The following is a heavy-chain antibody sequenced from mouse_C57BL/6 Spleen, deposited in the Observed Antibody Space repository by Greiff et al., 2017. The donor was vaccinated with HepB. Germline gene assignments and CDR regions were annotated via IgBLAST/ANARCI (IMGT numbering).Heavy chain of an antibody. J-gene: IGHJ2*01. D-gene: IGHD2-4*01. V-gene: IGHV6-3*01. Sequence: DVKLVESGGGLVQPGGSMKLSCVASGFTFSNYWMNWVRQSPEKGLEWVAQIRLKSDNYATNYAESVKGRFTISRDDSKSSVYLQMNNLRAEDTGIYYCTGRGLEVDYWGQGTTLTVSS. CDR1: GFTFSNYW. CDR3: TGRGLEVDY. CDR2: IRLKSDNYAT.